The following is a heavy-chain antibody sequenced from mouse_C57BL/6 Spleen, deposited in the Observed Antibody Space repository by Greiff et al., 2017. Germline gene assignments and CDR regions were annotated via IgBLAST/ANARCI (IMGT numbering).Heavy chain of an antibody. CDR2: IDPEDGDT. V-gene: IGHV14-1*01. D-gene: IGHD6-1*01. CDR1: GFNIKDYY. CDR3: TTLADEGYFDV. Sequence: EVQLQQSGAELVRPGASVKLSCTASGFNIKDYYMHWVKQRPEQGLEWIGRIDPEDGDTEYAPKFQGKATMTADPSSNTAYLQLSSLTSEDTAVYYCTTLADEGYFDVWGTGTTVTVSS. J-gene: IGHJ1*03.